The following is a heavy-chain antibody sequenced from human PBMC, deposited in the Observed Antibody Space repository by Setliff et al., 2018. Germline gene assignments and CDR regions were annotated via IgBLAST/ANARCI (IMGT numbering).Heavy chain of an antibody. Sequence: ASVKVSCKASGFTSTNYAIHWVRQAPGQRPECMGWIHAGNGDTKYSQKFQGRVTITRDTSASTVYMELSSLRSEDTAVYYCARGDYGDYRVPYYFDYWGQGTLVTVSS. V-gene: IGHV1-3*01. CDR1: GFTSTNYA. CDR2: IHAGNGDT. D-gene: IGHD4-17*01. CDR3: ARGDYGDYRVPYYFDY. J-gene: IGHJ4*02.